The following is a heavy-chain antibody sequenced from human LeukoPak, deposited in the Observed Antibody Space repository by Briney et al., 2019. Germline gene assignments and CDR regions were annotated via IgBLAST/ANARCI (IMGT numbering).Heavy chain of an antibody. CDR2: IIPILGIA. J-gene: IGHJ3*02. D-gene: IGHD3-22*01. CDR3: ARGGYYYDSSGYHDAFDI. V-gene: IGHV1-69*04. CDR1: GGTFSSYA. Sequence: SVKVSCKASGGTFSSYAISWVRQAPGQGLEWMGRIIPILGIANYAQKFQGRVTITADKSTSTAYMELSTLRSEDTAVYYCARGGYYYDSSGYHDAFDIWGQGTMVTVSS.